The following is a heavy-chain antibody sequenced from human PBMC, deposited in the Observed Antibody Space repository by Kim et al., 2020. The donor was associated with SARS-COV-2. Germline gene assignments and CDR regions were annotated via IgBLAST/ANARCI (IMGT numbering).Heavy chain of an antibody. CDR1: GYTFTSYA. V-gene: IGHV1-3*01. Sequence: ASVKVSCKSSGYTFTSYAMHWVRQAPGQRLEWMGWINAGNGNTKYSQKFQGRVTITRDTSASTAYMELSSLRSEDTAVYYCARAIVDYGSGSLDYWGQGTLVTVSS. CDR2: INAGNGNT. J-gene: IGHJ4*02. CDR3: ARAIVDYGSGSLDY. D-gene: IGHD3-10*01.